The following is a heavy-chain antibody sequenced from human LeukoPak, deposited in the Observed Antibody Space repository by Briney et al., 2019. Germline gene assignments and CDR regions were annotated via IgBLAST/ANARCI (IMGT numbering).Heavy chain of an antibody. J-gene: IGHJ6*03. CDR1: GYTFTGYY. V-gene: IGHV1-2*02. CDR3: ARDRKVGDYGGNQLQRFYYYYYMDV. Sequence: ASVKVSCKASGYTFTGYYMHWVRQAPGQGLEWMGWINPNSGGTNYAQKFQGRVTMTRDTSISTAYMELSRLRSDDTAVYYCARDRKVGDYGGNQLQRFYYYYYMDVWGKGTTVTVSS. CDR2: INPNSGGT. D-gene: IGHD4-23*01.